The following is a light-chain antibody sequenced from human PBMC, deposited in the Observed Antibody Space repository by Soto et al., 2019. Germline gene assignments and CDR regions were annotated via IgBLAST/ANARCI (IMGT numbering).Light chain of an antibody. J-gene: IGLJ1*01. Sequence: VLTQPPSVSAAPGQKVTISCSGSSSNIGGNSVSWYQQLPGTAPKLLIYDDDKRPSGIPDRFSGSKSGTSATLGITGFRTGDEADYYCGSWDSSLSAYVFGTGTKGTV. V-gene: IGLV1-51*01. CDR3: GSWDSSLSAYV. CDR1: SSNIGGNS. CDR2: DDD.